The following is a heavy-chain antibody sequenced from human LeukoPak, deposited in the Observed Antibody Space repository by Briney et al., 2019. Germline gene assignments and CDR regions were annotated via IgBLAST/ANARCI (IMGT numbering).Heavy chain of an antibody. J-gene: IGHJ4*02. Sequence: ASVKVSCKASGNTFTSFHIHWVRQAPGQGLEYMGIIKVYGDTTIYAQRFQGRITMTRDTSTSTVYMELSSLNSEDTAVYYCARKSPSTFYFDYGGQGTLVTVSS. CDR2: IKVYGDTT. CDR1: GNTFTSFH. D-gene: IGHD1-1*01. V-gene: IGHV1-46*01. CDR3: ARKSPSTFYFDY.